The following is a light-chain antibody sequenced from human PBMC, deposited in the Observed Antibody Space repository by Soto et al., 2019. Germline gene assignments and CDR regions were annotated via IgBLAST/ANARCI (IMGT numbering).Light chain of an antibody. CDR1: QSVSSW. V-gene: IGKV1-5*03. CDR3: QQYNSYST. J-gene: IGKJ1*01. CDR2: KAS. Sequence: DIQMTQSPSTLSASVGDRVTITCRASQSVSSWLAWYQQKPGKAPNLLIYKASNLESGVPSRFSGSGSGTEFTLTISSLQPDDFETYYCQQYNSYSTFGHGTKVEIK.